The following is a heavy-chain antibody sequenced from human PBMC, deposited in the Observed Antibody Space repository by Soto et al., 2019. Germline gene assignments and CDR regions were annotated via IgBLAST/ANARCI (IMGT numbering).Heavy chain of an antibody. D-gene: IGHD2-2*01. V-gene: IGHV4-31*03. CDR3: ARGRDCSTSSCSLDLRLGYYFDK. CDR2: IYYGGST. Sequence: QVQLQESGPGLVKPSQTLSLTCTVSGGSISSGGYYWSWIRQHPGKGLEWIGYIYYGGSTYYNPSLMSRVTISVDTSKKQCSMMLSSVTAADTVVYYCARGRDCSTSSCSLDLRLGYYFDKWGQGTLVTVSS. CDR1: GGSISSGGYY. J-gene: IGHJ4*02.